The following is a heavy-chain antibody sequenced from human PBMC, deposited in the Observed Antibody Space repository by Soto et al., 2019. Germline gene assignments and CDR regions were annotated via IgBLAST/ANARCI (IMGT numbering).Heavy chain of an antibody. CDR3: ARGGGVTGTFIAFDI. Sequence: PGGSLRLSCAASGFTFSSYDMHWVRQATGKGLEWVSAIGTAGDTYYPGSVKGRFTISRENAKNSLYPQMNSLRAGDTAVYYCARGGGVTGTFIAFDIWGQGTMVTVSS. V-gene: IGHV3-13*01. CDR1: GFTFSSYD. D-gene: IGHD1-7*01. J-gene: IGHJ3*02. CDR2: IGTAGDT.